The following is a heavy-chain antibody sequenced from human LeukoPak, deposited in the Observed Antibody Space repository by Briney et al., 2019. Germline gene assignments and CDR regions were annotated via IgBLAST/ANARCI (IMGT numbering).Heavy chain of an antibody. CDR2: ISGGGGST. CDR1: GFTFSSYT. J-gene: IGHJ4*02. D-gene: IGHD4-11*01. CDR3: AREDAYSSSNPDY. V-gene: IGHV3-23*01. Sequence: GGSLRLSCAASGFTFSSYTMTWIRQAPGKGLEWVSAISGGGGSTFYAGSVKGRFTIPRDNSKNTLYLEMDTLKAEDTATYYCAREDAYSSSNPDYWGQGTLVTVSS.